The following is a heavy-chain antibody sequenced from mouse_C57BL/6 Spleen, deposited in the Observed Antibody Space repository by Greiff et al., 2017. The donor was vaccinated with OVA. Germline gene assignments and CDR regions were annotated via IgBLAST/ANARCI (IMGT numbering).Heavy chain of an antibody. CDR3: ARASYYDYDEGAMDY. J-gene: IGHJ4*01. CDR2: INYDGSST. Sequence: EVKLVESEGGLVQPGSSMKLSCTASGFTFSDYYMAWVRQVPEKGLEWVANINYDGSSTYYLDSLKSRFIISRDNAKNILYLQMSSLKSEDTATYYCARASYYDYDEGAMDYWGQGTSVTVSS. V-gene: IGHV5-16*01. CDR1: GFTFSDYY. D-gene: IGHD2-4*01.